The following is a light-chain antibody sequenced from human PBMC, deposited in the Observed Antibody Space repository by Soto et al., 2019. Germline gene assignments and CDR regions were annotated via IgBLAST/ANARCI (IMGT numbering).Light chain of an antibody. Sequence: QSVLTQPASVSGSPGQSVTISCTGPRSDIGDYNFISWYQHSPGKAPRLLIYEVNNRPSGVSRRFSGSKAGNTASLTISGLLEDDEADYFCASFRSGTILVFGSGTKVTVL. CDR3: ASFRSGTILV. J-gene: IGLJ1*01. CDR2: EVN. V-gene: IGLV2-14*01. CDR1: RSDIGDYNF.